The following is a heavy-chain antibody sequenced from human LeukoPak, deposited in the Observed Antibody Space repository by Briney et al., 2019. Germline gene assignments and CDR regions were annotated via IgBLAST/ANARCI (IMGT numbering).Heavy chain of an antibody. CDR2: FYPGGNP. CDR3: ARGGRGFAP. J-gene: IGHJ5*02. Sequence: SQTLSLTCTVSGDSITSGSYFLNWLRQPAGKGLEWIGRFYPGGNPNYNPSCTSRVTISVDTSRYKLSLKLSSVTAADTAVYYCARGGRGFAPWGQGTLVTVYS. V-gene: IGHV4-61*02. CDR1: GDSITSGSYF.